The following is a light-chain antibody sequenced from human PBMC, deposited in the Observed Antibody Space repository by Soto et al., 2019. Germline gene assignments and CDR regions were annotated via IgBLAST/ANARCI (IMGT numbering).Light chain of an antibody. V-gene: IGLV1-40*01. CDR1: SSNIGAGYD. J-gene: IGLJ1*01. CDR3: QSYDSSLSGLDV. Sequence: QSVLTQPPSVSGAPGRRVTISCTGSSSNIGAGYDVHWYQQLPGTAPKLLIYGNSNRPSGVPDRFSGSKSGTSASLAITGLQAEDEADYYCQSYDSSLSGLDVFGTGTKLTVL. CDR2: GNS.